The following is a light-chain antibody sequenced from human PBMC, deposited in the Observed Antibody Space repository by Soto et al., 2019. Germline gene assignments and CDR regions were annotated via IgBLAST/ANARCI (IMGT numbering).Light chain of an antibody. CDR2: GAS. CDR3: HQYGSSPRA. Sequence: EIVMTQSPATLSVSPGERATLSCRASQSIGSDLAWYQQKPGQAPRLLIYGASTRATGIPARFSGSGSGTEFTLTISSLQSEDFAVYYCHQYGSSPRAFGQGTKVEVK. V-gene: IGKV3-15*01. J-gene: IGKJ1*01. CDR1: QSIGSD.